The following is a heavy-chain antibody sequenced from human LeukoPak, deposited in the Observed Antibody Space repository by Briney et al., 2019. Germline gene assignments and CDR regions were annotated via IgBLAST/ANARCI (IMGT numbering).Heavy chain of an antibody. Sequence: GGSLRLSCAASGFTFDDYAMHWVRQAPGKGLEWVSLISWDGGSTYYADSVKGRFTISRDNSKNSLYLQMNSLRAEDTALYYCARGDGGSSVDYWGQGTLVTVSS. D-gene: IGHD3-16*01. CDR3: ARGDGGSSVDY. V-gene: IGHV3-43D*03. CDR2: ISWDGGST. CDR1: GFTFDDYA. J-gene: IGHJ4*02.